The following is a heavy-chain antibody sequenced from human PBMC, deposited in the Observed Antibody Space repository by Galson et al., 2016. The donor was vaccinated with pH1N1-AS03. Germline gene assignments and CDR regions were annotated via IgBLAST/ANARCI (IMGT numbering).Heavy chain of an antibody. D-gene: IGHD2-2*02. CDR1: GGIFRNFA. Sequence: SVKVSCKASGGIFRNFAISWVRQAPGQGLEWMGGIIAIFGTTNYAQWFQGRFTITADESTTTAYRQLSSLRSDDTAVYYWAKDRAYPFKGRFDSWGQGTVVTVSS. V-gene: IGHV1-69*13. CDR3: AKDRAYPFKGRFDS. J-gene: IGHJ4*02. CDR2: IIAIFGTT.